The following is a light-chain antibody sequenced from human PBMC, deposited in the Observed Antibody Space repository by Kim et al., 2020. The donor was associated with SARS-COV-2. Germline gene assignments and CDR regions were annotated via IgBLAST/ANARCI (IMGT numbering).Light chain of an antibody. J-gene: IGLJ3*02. CDR1: ISNIGSGYD. CDR2: DNI. Sequence: QSVLTQPPSVSGAPGQRVTISCTGSISNIGSGYDVHWYQQLPGTAPKLLIQDNINRPSGVPDRFSSSKSGTSASLAITGLQAEDEADYYCQSYDSSLSAWVFGGGTQLTVL. CDR3: QSYDSSLSAWV. V-gene: IGLV1-40*01.